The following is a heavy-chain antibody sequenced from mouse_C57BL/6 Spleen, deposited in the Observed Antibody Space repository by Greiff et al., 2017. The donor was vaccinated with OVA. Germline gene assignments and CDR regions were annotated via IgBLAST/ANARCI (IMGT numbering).Heavy chain of an antibody. CDR2: ISSGSSTI. CDR1: GFTFSDYG. D-gene: IGHD1-1*01. Sequence: EVKVEESGGGLVKPGGSLKLSCAASGFTFSDYGMHWVRQAPEKGLEWVAYISSGSSTIYYADTVKGRFTISRDNAKNTLFLQMTSLRSEDTAMYYCARRTVVAVDYWGQGTTLTVSS. J-gene: IGHJ2*01. V-gene: IGHV5-17*01. CDR3: ARRTVVAVDY.